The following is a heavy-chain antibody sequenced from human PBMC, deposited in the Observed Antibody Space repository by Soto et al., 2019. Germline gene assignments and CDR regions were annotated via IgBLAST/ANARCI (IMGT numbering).Heavy chain of an antibody. J-gene: IGHJ4*02. V-gene: IGHV1-18*03. D-gene: IGHD3-22*01. CDR3: ARTRANGYFDF. Sequence: ASVKVSCKASGYRFFDYGISWVRQAPAQGLEWMGWFNGYNGKINYAQKFQGRVTLTTDTSTSTVYMELRSLRYDDMAVYYCARTRANGYFDFWGQGTVVTVSS. CDR2: FNGYNGKI. CDR1: GYRFFDYG.